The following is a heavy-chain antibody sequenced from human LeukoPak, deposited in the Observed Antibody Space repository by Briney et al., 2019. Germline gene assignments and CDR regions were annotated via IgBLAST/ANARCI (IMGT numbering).Heavy chain of an antibody. J-gene: IGHJ6*02. CDR1: GFTLSNYW. CDR2: INRDGSER. CDR3: ARRNAMDV. Sequence: GGSLRLSCAASGFTLSNYWMTWVRQAPGKGLEWVANINRDGSERYYVDSVKGRFTISRDDAKSSLYLQMNSLRAEDTAVYYCARRNAMDVWGQGTTVIVFS. V-gene: IGHV3-7*03.